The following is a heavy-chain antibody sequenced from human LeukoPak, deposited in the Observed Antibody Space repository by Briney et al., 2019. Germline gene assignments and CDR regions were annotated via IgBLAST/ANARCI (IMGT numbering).Heavy chain of an antibody. CDR2: IDKKDKGYATAT. V-gene: IGHV3-73*01. CDR1: GFTFSGSA. D-gene: IGHD1-26*01. CDR3: TRDSGTYNWFDP. J-gene: IGHJ5*02. Sequence: GGSLRLSCAASGFTFSGSAIHWVRQSSGKGLEWGGQIDKKDKGYATATAYAASVKGRFTISRDDSINTAYLQMKSLKTEDTALYYCTRDSGTYNWFDPWGQGTLVTVSS.